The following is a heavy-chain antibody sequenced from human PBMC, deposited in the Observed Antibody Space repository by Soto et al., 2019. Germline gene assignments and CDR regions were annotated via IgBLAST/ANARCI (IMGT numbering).Heavy chain of an antibody. D-gene: IGHD2-21*02. CDR2: IWYDGSNK. J-gene: IGHJ2*01. CDR3: ARDVMVTAMVMWYFDL. CDR1: GFTCSSYG. V-gene: IGHV3-33*01. Sequence: QVQLVESGGGVVQPGRSLRLSCAASGFTCSSYGMHWVRQAPGKGLEWVAVIWYDGSNKYYADSVKGRFTISRDNSKNTLYLQMNSLRAEDTAVYYCARDVMVTAMVMWYFDLWGRGTLVTVSS.